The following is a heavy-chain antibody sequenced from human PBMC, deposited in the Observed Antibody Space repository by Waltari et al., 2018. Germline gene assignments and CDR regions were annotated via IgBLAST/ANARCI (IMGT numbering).Heavy chain of an antibody. CDR3: AKDKTAAAAKLYYFDY. D-gene: IGHD6-13*01. CDR2: IRSKAYGGTT. J-gene: IGHJ4*02. V-gene: IGHV3-49*03. CDR1: GFTFGDYA. Sequence: EVQLVESGGGLVQPGRSLRLSCTASGFTFGDYAMRWFRQAPGKGLEWVGFIRSKAYGGTTEYAASVKGRFTISRDDSKSIAYLQMNSLRAEDTAVYYCAKDKTAAAAKLYYFDYWGQGTLVTVSS.